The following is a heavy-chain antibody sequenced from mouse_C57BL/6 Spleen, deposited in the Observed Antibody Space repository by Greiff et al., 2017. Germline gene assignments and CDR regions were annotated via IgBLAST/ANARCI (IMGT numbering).Heavy chain of an antibody. D-gene: IGHD1-1*01. J-gene: IGHJ4*01. CDR2: IDPNSGGT. Sequence: QVHVKQPGAELVKPGASVKLSCKASGYTFTSYWMHWVKQRPGRGLEWIGRIDPNSGGTKYNEKFKSKATLTVDKPSSTAYMQLSSLTSEDSAVYYCARFYYGSIYYAMDYWGQGTSVTVSS. CDR3: ARFYYGSIYYAMDY. V-gene: IGHV1-72*01. CDR1: GYTFTSYW.